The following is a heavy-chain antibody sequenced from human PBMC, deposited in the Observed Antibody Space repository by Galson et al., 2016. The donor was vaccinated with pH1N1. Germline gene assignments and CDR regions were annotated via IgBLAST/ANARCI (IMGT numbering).Heavy chain of an antibody. CDR3: ARSAAAVGNVFDM. Sequence: SVKVSCKASGGTFSSYTINWVRQAPGQGLEWMGRILPILGIANYAQKFQGRVTITADKSTSTAYMEVISLRSDDTAVYYCARSAAAVGNVFDMWGQGTKVTVSS. D-gene: IGHD6-13*01. V-gene: IGHV1-69*02. CDR1: GGTFSSYT. J-gene: IGHJ3*02. CDR2: ILPILGIA.